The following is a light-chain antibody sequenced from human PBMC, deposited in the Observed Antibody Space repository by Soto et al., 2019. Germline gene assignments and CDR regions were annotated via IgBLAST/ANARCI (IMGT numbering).Light chain of an antibody. V-gene: IGKV1-39*01. CDR1: QSVSTF. J-gene: IGKJ1*01. Sequence: DIQMTQSPSSLSASVGDRVTITCRPSQSVSTFLNWYQQKPGKAPNLLIYAASSLQSGVPSRFSGSGSRTDFTLTISSLQPEDFATYYCQQSYSTPSFGQGTKVEIK. CDR3: QQSYSTPS. CDR2: AAS.